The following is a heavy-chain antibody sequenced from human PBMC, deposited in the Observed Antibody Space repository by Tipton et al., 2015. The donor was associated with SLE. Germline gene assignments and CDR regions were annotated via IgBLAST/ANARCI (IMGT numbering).Heavy chain of an antibody. CDR1: GGSISSSSYY. Sequence: TLSLTCTVSGGSISSSSYYWGWIRQPPGKGLEWIGSIYYSGSTYYNPSLKSRVTISVDTSKNQFSLKLSSVTAADTAVYYCARGRRYSSGYDYWGQGTLVTVSS. CDR2: IYYSGST. CDR3: ARGRRYSSGYDY. V-gene: IGHV4-39*07. D-gene: IGHD6-19*01. J-gene: IGHJ4*02.